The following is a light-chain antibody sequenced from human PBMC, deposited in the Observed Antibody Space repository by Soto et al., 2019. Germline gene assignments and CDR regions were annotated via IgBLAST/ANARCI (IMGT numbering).Light chain of an antibody. CDR3: QSYDSSLSGWV. J-gene: IGLJ3*02. CDR1: SSNIGAGFD. CDR2: GNT. V-gene: IGLV1-40*01. Sequence: QSVLTQPPSVSGAPGQRVTISCTGSSSNIGAGFDVHWYQQLPGTAPKLLIYGNTNRPSAVPDRFSGSRSVTSASLAITGLQAEEEADYYCQSYDSSLSGWVFGGGTKLTVL.